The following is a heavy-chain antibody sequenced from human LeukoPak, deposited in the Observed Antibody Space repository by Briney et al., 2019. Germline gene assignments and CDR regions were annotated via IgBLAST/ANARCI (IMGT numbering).Heavy chain of an antibody. Sequence: GGSLRLSCAVSGFTFSNYALHWVRQAPGKGLEWVSGISVSGGSIYYADSVTGRFTISRDNSKDTLYLQMNSLRVEDTALYYCAKEHSVLTMMRGLDSWGQGTLVTVSS. D-gene: IGHD3-22*01. CDR3: AKEHSVLTMMRGLDS. J-gene: IGHJ4*02. V-gene: IGHV3-23*01. CDR1: GFTFSNYA. CDR2: ISVSGGSI.